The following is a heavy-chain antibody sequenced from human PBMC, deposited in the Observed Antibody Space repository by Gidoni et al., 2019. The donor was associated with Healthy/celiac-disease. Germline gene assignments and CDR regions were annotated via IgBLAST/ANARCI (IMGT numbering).Heavy chain of an antibody. Sequence: QVQLVESGGGVVQPGRSRRRSCAASGFPFSRAAMHWVRQATGKGLELVAVISYDGSNKYYADSVKGRFTISRDNSKNTLYLQMNSLRAEDTAVYYCASPPSLWFGELYHDDYWGQGTLVTVSS. D-gene: IGHD3-10*01. CDR2: ISYDGSNK. J-gene: IGHJ4*02. V-gene: IGHV3-30*04. CDR3: ASPPSLWFGELYHDDY. CDR1: GFPFSRAA.